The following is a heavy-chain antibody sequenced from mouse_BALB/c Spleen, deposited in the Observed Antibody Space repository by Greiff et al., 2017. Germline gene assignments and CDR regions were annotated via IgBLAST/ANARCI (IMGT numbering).Heavy chain of an antibody. CDR2: ISNGGGST. Sequence: EVKLEESGGGLVQPGGSLKLSCAASGFTFSSYTMSWVRQTPEKRLEWVAYISNGGGSTYYPDTVKGRFTISRDNAKNTLYLQMSSLKSEDTAMYYCARQGYFDVWGAGTTVTVSS. CDR1: GFTFSSYT. V-gene: IGHV5-12-2*01. J-gene: IGHJ1*01. CDR3: ARQGYFDV.